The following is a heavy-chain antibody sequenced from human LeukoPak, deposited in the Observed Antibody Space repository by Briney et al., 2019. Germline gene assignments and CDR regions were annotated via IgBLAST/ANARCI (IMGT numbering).Heavy chain of an antibody. Sequence: GRSLRLTCAVSGLSLDTYAIHWVRQPPGKGLEWFSGLSLDTDRIGYGDSVKGRFTVSRDHTKNSVYLQMNSLTPEDSALYFCTKDVAPGGADVWGQGTTVTVSS. CDR2: LSLDTDRI. CDR3: TKDVAPGGADV. D-gene: IGHD1-26*01. J-gene: IGHJ6*02. V-gene: IGHV3-9*01. CDR1: GLSLDTYA.